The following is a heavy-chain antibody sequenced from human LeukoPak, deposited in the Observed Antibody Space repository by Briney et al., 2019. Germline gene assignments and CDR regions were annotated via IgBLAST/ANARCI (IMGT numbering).Heavy chain of an antibody. D-gene: IGHD6-13*01. CDR3: ARLDSSSWYY. CDR1: GYSFTSNW. Sequence: GESLKISCKGSGYSFTSNWIGWVRQMPGKGLEWMGIIFLGDSDTRYSPAFQGQVTISADKSISTAYLQWSSLKASDTAMYYCARLDSSSWYYWGQGTRVSVSS. CDR2: IFLGDSDT. J-gene: IGHJ4*02. V-gene: IGHV5-51*01.